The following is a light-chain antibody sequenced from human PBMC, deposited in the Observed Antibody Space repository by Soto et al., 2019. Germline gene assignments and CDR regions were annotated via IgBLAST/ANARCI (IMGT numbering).Light chain of an antibody. Sequence: VLRQSPASLSLSRGESATLSCRAIQSVDSYLVWYQQKPGQAPRLLIFGASNSATGIPARFSGSGSGTDFTLTINSLEPDDFAVYYCQQRDSCPITFGQGTRLEI. CDR1: QSVDSY. J-gene: IGKJ5*01. V-gene: IGKV3-11*01. CDR2: GAS. CDR3: QQRDSCPIT.